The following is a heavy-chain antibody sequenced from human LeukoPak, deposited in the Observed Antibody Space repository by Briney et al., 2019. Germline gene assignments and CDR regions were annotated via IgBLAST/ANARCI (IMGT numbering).Heavy chain of an antibody. J-gene: IGHJ6*03. CDR1: GGSISSSSYY. V-gene: IGHV4-39*07. Sequence: SETLSLTCTVSGGSISSSSYYWGWIRQPPGKGLEWIGSIYYSGSTYYNPSLKSRVTMSVDTSKNQFSLKLSSVTAADTAVYYCAREGHDFWSGPYYYYMDVWGKGTTVTVSS. D-gene: IGHD3-3*01. CDR3: AREGHDFWSGPYYYYMDV. CDR2: IYYSGST.